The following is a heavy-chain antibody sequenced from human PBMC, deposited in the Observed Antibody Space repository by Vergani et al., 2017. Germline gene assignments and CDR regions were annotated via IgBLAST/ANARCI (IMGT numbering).Heavy chain of an antibody. D-gene: IGHD6-13*01. CDR2: ISGSGGST. CDR1: GFTFSSYA. Sequence: EVQLLESGGGLVQPGGSLRLSCAASGFTFSSYAMSWVRQAPGKGLEWVSAISGSGGSTYYADSVKGRFTISRDNSKNTLYLQMNSLRAEDTAVYYCAKDHPRGIAAAGSNWFDPWGQGTLVTVSS. V-gene: IGHV3-23*01. J-gene: IGHJ5*02. CDR3: AKDHPRGIAAAGSNWFDP.